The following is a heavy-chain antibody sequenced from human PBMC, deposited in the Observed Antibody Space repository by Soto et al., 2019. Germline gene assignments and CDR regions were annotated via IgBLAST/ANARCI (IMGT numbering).Heavy chain of an antibody. CDR1: GFTFSSYA. V-gene: IGHV3-23*01. CDR3: AKVGYGGDYGLFDY. CDR2: ISGSGGST. J-gene: IGHJ4*02. D-gene: IGHD4-17*01. Sequence: EVQLLESGGGLVQPGGSLRLSCAAAGFTFSSYAMSWVRQAPGKGLEWVSAISGSGGSTYYADSVKGRFTISRDNSKNTRYLQRNSVRADDTAVYYCAKVGYGGDYGLFDYWGQGTLVTVAS.